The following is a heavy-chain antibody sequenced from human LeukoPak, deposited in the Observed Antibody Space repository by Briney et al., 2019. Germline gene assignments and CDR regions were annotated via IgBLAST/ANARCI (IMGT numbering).Heavy chain of an antibody. Sequence: QSGGSLRLSCAASGXTFSSHWMHWVRQAPGKGLVWVSRIKSDGSMTNYADSVKGRFTISRDNAKNTLYVQMNSLSAEDTAVYYCVRQGTVGEFDYWGQGTLVTVSS. J-gene: IGHJ4*02. V-gene: IGHV3-74*01. D-gene: IGHD1-26*01. CDR3: VRQGTVGEFDY. CDR2: IKSDGSMT. CDR1: GXTFSSHW.